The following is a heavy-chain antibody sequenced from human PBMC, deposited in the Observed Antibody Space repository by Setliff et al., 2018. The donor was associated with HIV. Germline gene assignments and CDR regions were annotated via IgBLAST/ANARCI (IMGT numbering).Heavy chain of an antibody. Sequence: SGGSLRLSCAASGFTVSSNYVSWVRQAPGKGLEWVSLIYSGGSTYYTDSVKARFTISRDNSKNTLFLQMNSLRAADTAVYYCARVSFGITGTTGWFDPWGQGTLVTVSS. D-gene: IGHD1-20*01. V-gene: IGHV3-66*01. J-gene: IGHJ5*02. CDR3: ARVSFGITGTTGWFDP. CDR2: IYSGGST. CDR1: GFTVSSNY.